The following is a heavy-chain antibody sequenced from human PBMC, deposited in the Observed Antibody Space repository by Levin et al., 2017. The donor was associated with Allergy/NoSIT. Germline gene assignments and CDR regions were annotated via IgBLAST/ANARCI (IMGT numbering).Heavy chain of an antibody. Sequence: PGGSLRLSCAASGFTFSSYWMHWVRQAPGKGLVWVSRINSDGSSVTYADSVKGRFTISRDNAKNTVYLQMNSLRAEDTAVYYCAGEYPSAFDVWGRGTMVTVS. CDR3: AGEYPSAFDV. CDR2: INSDGSSV. CDR1: GFTFSSYW. J-gene: IGHJ3*01. V-gene: IGHV3-74*01. D-gene: IGHD2-2*01.